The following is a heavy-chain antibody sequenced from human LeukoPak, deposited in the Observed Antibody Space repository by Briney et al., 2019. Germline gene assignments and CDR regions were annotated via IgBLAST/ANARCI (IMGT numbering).Heavy chain of an antibody. J-gene: IGHJ4*02. V-gene: IGHV3-21*01. CDR2: ISSSSSYI. Sequence: PGGSLRLSCAASGFTFSSYSMNWVRQAPGKGLEWVSSISSSSSYIYYADSVKGRFTISRDNAKNSLYLQMNSLRAEDTAVYYCARPHSGSYGHFDYWGQGTLVTVSS. CDR1: GFTFSSYS. CDR3: ARPHSGSYGHFDY. D-gene: IGHD1-26*01.